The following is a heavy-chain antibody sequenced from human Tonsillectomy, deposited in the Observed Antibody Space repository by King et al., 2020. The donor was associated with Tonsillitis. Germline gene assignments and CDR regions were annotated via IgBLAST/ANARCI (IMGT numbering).Heavy chain of an antibody. CDR3: AKDGGIAVGNTRELKWFDP. D-gene: IGHD6-19*01. CDR1: GDSVSSNSAA. Sequence: VQLQQSGPGLVKPSQTLSLTCAISGDSVSSNSAAWNWIRQSPSRGLEWLGRTYYRSKWYNDYALSVKSRITINPDTSKNQFSLQLNSVTPEDTAVYYCAKDGGIAVGNTRELKWFDPWGQGTLVTVSS. CDR2: TYYRSKWYN. J-gene: IGHJ5*02. V-gene: IGHV6-1*01.